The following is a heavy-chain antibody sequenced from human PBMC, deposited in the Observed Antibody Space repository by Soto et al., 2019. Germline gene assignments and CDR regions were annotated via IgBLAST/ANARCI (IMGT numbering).Heavy chain of an antibody. D-gene: IGHD6-6*01. V-gene: IGHV1-69*01. J-gene: IGHJ5*02. CDR1: GGTFSSYA. CDR2: IIPIFGTA. Sequence: QVQLVQSGAEVKKPGSSVKVSCKASGGTFSSYAISWVRQAPGQGLEWMGGIIPIFGTANYAQKFQGRVTITADESTSTAYRELSSLRSEDTAVYYCARARFKEYNFCPFDPWGQGTLVTVSS. CDR3: ARARFKEYNFCPFDP.